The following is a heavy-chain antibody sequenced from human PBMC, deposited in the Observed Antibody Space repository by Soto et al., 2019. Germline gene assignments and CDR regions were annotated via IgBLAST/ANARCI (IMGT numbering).Heavy chain of an antibody. Sequence: TLSLTCTVSGGSITSPNWWTWVRQPPGEGLEWIGEMYFSGTTNYNPSLKSRVAISLDKTKQHFSLTLRSVTAADTAVYYRASRASKYGGPEVDTWGQGTLVTVSS. CDR2: MYFSGTT. J-gene: IGHJ5*02. CDR1: GGSITSPNW. CDR3: ASRASKYGGPEVDT. V-gene: IGHV4-4*02. D-gene: IGHD3-10*01.